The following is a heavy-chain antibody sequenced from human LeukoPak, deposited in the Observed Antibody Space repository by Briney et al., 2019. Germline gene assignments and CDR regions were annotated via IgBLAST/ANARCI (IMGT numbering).Heavy chain of an antibody. CDR3: ARDSAGTTPYYYMDV. D-gene: IGHD1-1*01. CDR1: GYTFTGYY. Sequence: GGSVRVSCKASGYTFTGYYMHWVRQAPGQGLEWMGWINPNSGGTNYAQKFQGRVTMTRDTSISTAYMELSRLRSDDTAVYYCARDSAGTTPYYYMDVWGKGTTVTVSS. J-gene: IGHJ6*03. CDR2: INPNSGGT. V-gene: IGHV1-2*02.